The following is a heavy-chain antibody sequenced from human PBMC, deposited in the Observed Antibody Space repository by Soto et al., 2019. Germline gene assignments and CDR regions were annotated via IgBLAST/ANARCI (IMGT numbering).Heavy chain of an antibody. V-gene: IGHV1-69*13. CDR2: IIPIFGTA. J-gene: IGHJ4*02. CDR1: GGTFSSYA. CDR3: ARSYDSSGYYGYYFDY. Sequence: GASVKVSCKASGGTFSSYAIRWVRQAPGQGLEWMGGIIPIFGTANYAQKFQGRVTITADESTSTAYMELSSLRSEDTAVYYCARSYDSSGYYGYYFDYGGQGTLVTSSS. D-gene: IGHD3-22*01.